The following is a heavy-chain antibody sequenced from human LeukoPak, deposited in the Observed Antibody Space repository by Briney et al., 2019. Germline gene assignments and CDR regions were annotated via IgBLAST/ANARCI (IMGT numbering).Heavy chain of an antibody. Sequence: ASVKVSCKASGYTFTSYDINWVRQATGQGLEWMARMNPNSGNTGYAQKFQGRVTMTRNTSISTAYMELSSLRSEDTAMYYCARGRYSGSYYPLDPWGQGTLVTVSS. V-gene: IGHV1-8*01. CDR1: GYTFTSYD. CDR3: ARGRYSGSYYPLDP. CDR2: MNPNSGNT. D-gene: IGHD1-26*01. J-gene: IGHJ5*02.